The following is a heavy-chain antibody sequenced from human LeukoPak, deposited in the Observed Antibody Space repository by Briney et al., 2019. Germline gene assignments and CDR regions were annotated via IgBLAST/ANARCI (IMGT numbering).Heavy chain of an antibody. CDR3: ARERFYFDGSGYSGAPTL. J-gene: IGHJ4*02. V-gene: IGHV3-7*01. CDR2: IQQDGTEK. Sequence: GGSLRLSCTGSEFNLRSYWMSWVRQAPGKGLEWVANIQQDGTEKYYVDSVRGRFTISRDNAKNSLYLQMNRLRAEDTAVYYCARERFYFDGSGYSGAPTLWGQGTLVTVSS. D-gene: IGHD3-22*01. CDR1: EFNLRSYW.